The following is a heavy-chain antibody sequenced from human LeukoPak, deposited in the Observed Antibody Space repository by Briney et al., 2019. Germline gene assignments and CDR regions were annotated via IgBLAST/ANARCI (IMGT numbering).Heavy chain of an antibody. Sequence: GGSLKISCQSSGYNFTPYWIVWVRQMPGKGLELMGITFAGYCYTIYSPSFQGQVTISVDKSISTAYLQWSSLKASDTAIYYCARHFHPAETTGGYFDLWGRGSLVTVSA. CDR3: ARHFHPAETTGGYFDL. CDR2: TFAGYCYT. D-gene: IGHD4-17*01. J-gene: IGHJ2*01. V-gene: IGHV5-51*01. CDR1: GYNFTPYW.